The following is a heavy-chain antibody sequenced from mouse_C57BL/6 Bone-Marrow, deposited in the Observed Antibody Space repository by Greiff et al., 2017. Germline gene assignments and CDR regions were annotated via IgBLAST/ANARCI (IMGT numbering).Heavy chain of an antibody. D-gene: IGHD1-1*01. CDR1: GYSITSDY. J-gene: IGHJ1*03. V-gene: IGHV3-8*01. CDR2: ISYSGST. CDR3: ARYPYYYGSSYERYLDV. Sequence: VQLQQSGPGLAKPSQTLSLTCSVTGYSITSDYWNWIRKFPGNKLEYMGYISYSGSTYYNPSLKSRLSITRDTSKNQYYLQLNSVTTEDTATYYCARYPYYYGSSYERYLDVWGTGTTVTVSS.